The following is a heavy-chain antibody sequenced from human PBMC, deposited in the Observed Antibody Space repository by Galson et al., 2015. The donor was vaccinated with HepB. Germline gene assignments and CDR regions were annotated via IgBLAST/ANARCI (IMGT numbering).Heavy chain of an antibody. D-gene: IGHD2-15*01. J-gene: IGHJ5*02. Sequence: SLRLSCAASGFTFSNYWMHWVSQGPGKGLVWVSRINSDGGSTSYADSVKGRFTISRDNAKNTLYLQMNSLRAEDTAVYYCAKDPDPKNCNDDSCYLSWGQGTLVTVSS. CDR3: AKDPDPKNCNDDSCYLS. CDR2: INSDGGST. CDR1: GFTFSNYW. V-gene: IGHV3-74*01.